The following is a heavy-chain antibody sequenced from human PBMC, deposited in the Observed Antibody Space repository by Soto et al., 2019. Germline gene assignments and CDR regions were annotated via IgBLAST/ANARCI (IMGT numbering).Heavy chain of an antibody. CDR2: IHYSGRT. D-gene: IGHD3-22*01. V-gene: IGHV4-31*11. CDR3: ARYYFDSSGYSNWFDP. CDR1: GGSITSGAYY. Sequence: SETLSLTCAVSGGSITSGAYYWTWIRQHPGKGLEWIAYIHYSGRTYYNPSLKSRVTISVDTSNNQFSLKLSSVTAADTAVYYCARYYFDSSGYSNWFDPSGQGPLVTVYS. J-gene: IGHJ5*02.